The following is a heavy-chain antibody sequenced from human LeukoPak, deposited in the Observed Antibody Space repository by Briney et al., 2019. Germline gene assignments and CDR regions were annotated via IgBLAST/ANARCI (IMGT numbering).Heavy chain of an antibody. CDR2: IKSKTDGGTT. D-gene: IGHD1-26*01. CDR3: TTRNSGSYYYFDY. J-gene: IGHJ4*02. CDR1: GFTFSNAW. Sequence: TGGSLRLSCAASGFTFSNAWMNWVRQAPGKGLEWVGRIKSKTDGGTTDYAAPVKGRFTISRDDSKNTLYLQMNSLKTEDTAVYYCTTRNSGSYYYFDYWGQGTLVTVSS. V-gene: IGHV3-15*07.